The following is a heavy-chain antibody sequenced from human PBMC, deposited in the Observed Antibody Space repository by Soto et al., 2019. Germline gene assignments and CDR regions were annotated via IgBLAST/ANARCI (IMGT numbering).Heavy chain of an antibody. CDR2: IYYSGST. V-gene: IGHV4-31*03. CDR3: ARAVEGATPDY. D-gene: IGHD1-26*01. Sequence: LSLTCTVSCGSISSGVYYWSWIRQHPGKGLEWIGYIYYSGSTYYNPSLKSRVTISVDTSKNQFSLKLSSVTAADTAVYYCARAVEGATPDYWGQGTLVTVSS. CDR1: CGSISSGVYY. J-gene: IGHJ4*02.